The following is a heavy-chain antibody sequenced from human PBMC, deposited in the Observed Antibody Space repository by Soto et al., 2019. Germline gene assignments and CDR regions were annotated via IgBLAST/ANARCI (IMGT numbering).Heavy chain of an antibody. V-gene: IGHV3-23*01. CDR3: AKAENTGTDGSPGS. Sequence: DVQLLESGGGLVQPGGSVRLSCAASRFTFNNFVMNWVRQAPGKGLEWVSSITDRGGSTYYAASVRGRFTISRDNFKDTLFLQMDSLRAEDTALYYCAKAENTGTDGSPGSWGQGTLVTVSS. D-gene: IGHD2-8*02. J-gene: IGHJ5*02. CDR2: ITDRGGST. CDR1: RFTFNNFV.